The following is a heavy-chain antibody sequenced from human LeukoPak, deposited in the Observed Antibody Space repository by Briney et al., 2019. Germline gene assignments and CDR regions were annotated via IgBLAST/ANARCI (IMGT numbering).Heavy chain of an antibody. V-gene: IGHV4-4*02. CDR2: IYHSGST. CDR1: GGSISSSNW. J-gene: IGHJ6*02. CDR3: ARGSPFYDFWSGPYYYYGMDV. D-gene: IGHD3-3*01. Sequence: SGTLSLTCAVSGGSISSSNWWSWVRQPPGKGLEWIGEIYHSGSTNYNPSLKSRVTITVDKSKNQFSLKLSSVTAADTVVYYCARGSPFYDFWSGPYYYYGMDVWGQGTKVTVSS.